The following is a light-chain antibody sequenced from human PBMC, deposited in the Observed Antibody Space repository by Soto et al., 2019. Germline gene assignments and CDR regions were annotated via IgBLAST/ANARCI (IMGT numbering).Light chain of an antibody. CDR2: GNS. Sequence: QSVLTRPPSVSGAPGQRVTISCTGSSSNIGAGYDVHWYQQLPGTAPKLLIYGNSNRPSGVPDRFSGSKSGTSASLAITGLQAEDDVDYYCSSFTGTTTRDVFGPGTKVTVL. J-gene: IGLJ1*01. CDR1: SSNIGAGYD. V-gene: IGLV1-40*01. CDR3: SSFTGTTTRDV.